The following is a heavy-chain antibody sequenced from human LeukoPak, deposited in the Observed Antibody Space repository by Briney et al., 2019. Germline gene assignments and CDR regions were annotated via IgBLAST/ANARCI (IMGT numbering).Heavy chain of an antibody. CDR1: GFTFSTYG. CDR3: VSVLTVTFDS. CDR2: VWSDGNGK. V-gene: IGHV3-33*01. Sequence: SGGSLRLSYAASGFTFSTYGMHWVRQAPGKGLEWVALVWSDGNGKFYADSVKGRFTISRDNSKNTVYLQMNSLRAEDTAVYYCVSVLTVTFDSWGQGTLVTVSS. J-gene: IGHJ4*02. D-gene: IGHD4-17*01.